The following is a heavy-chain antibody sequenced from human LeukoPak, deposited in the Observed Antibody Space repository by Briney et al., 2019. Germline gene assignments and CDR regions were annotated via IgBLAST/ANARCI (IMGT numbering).Heavy chain of an antibody. CDR3: ARPDSPRDPGVDY. J-gene: IGHJ4*02. CDR1: GYRFNSYW. CDR2: IYPGDSDT. Sequence: GESLRISCQGSGYRFNSYWIGWVRQMPGKGLEWMGIIYPGDSDTRYSPSFQGQVTISADKSISTAYLQWNSLKASDTAMYYCARPDSPRDPGVDYWGQGTLVTVSS. V-gene: IGHV5-51*01. D-gene: IGHD3-22*01.